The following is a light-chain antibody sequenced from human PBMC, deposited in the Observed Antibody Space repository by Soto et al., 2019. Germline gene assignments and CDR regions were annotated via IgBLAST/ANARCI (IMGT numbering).Light chain of an antibody. J-gene: IGKJ3*01. CDR1: QSFRSSY. Sequence: EIVLTQSPGTLSLSPGERATLSCRASQSFRSSYLTWYHQKPGQAPRLLIFGASSRATGTPDRISGSGSGTDYTLTINRLEPEEFGVYYCQQYGDSVFTFGPGTTVEIK. CDR2: GAS. V-gene: IGKV3-20*01. CDR3: QQYGDSVFT.